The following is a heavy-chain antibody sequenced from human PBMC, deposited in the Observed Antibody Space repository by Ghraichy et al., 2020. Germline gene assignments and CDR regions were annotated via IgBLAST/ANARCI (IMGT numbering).Heavy chain of an antibody. D-gene: IGHD6-13*01. CDR3: ARHKAEGAAGPGLSAEKQKAYPYYFDY. J-gene: IGHJ4*02. CDR2: IYYSGST. V-gene: IGHV4-59*08. Sequence: SETLSLTCTVSGGSISSYYWSWIRQPPGKGLEWIGYIYYSGSTNYNPSLKSRVTISVDTSKNQFSLKLSSVTAADTAVYYCARHKAEGAAGPGLSAEKQKAYPYYFDYWGQGTLVTVSS. CDR1: GGSISSYY.